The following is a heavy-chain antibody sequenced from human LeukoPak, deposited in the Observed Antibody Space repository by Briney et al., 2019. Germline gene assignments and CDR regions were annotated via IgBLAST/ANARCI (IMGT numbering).Heavy chain of an antibody. Sequence: SETLSLTCAVYGGSFSGYYWSWIRQPPGKGLEWIGEINHRGSTNYNPSLKSRVTISVDTSKNQFSLKLSSVTAADTAVYYCARGVMSDYWGQGTLVTVSS. D-gene: IGHD3-16*01. CDR2: INHRGST. J-gene: IGHJ4*02. CDR1: GGSFSGYY. V-gene: IGHV4-34*01. CDR3: ARGVMSDY.